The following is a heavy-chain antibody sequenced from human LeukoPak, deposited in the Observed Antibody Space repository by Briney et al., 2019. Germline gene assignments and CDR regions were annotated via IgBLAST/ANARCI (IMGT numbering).Heavy chain of an antibody. Sequence: GGPLRLSCAASGFTFSNYGMSWVRQAPGKGLEWVSSISLNGGTTYYADSVKGRFTISRDNSKNTLYVQMNSLRAEDTAVYYCAKKRGSNYGDFDYWGQGTLVTVSS. CDR3: AKKRGSNYGDFDY. J-gene: IGHJ4*02. V-gene: IGHV3-23*01. D-gene: IGHD5-18*01. CDR2: ISLNGGTT. CDR1: GFTFSNYG.